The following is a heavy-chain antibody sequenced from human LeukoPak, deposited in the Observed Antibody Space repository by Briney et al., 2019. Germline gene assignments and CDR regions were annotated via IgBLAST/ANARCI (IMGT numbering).Heavy chain of an antibody. Sequence: TTSETLSLTCPVSGDSISSSSDFWGWIRQPPGKGLEWIGSIYYGGSTNYNPSLKSRVTISVDTSKNQLSLKVRSVTAADTAVYYCARLSRGFWRGLHDFWGQGTLVTVSS. CDR2: IYYGGST. CDR1: GDSISSSSDF. CDR3: ARLSRGFWRGLHDF. D-gene: IGHD3-3*01. J-gene: IGHJ4*02. V-gene: IGHV4-39*07.